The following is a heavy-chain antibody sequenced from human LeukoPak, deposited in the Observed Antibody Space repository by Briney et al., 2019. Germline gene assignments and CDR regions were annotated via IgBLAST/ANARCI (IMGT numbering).Heavy chain of an antibody. V-gene: IGHV3-23*01. CDR1: GFTFSSYA. CDR3: ARQSYHDAFDI. CDR2: ISGSGGCT. Sequence: GGSLRLSCAASGFTFSSYAMSWVRQAPGKGLEWVSAISGSGGCTYYTDSVKGRFTISRDNSKNTLYLQMNSLRAEDTPVYYCARQSYHDAFDIWGQGTMVTVSS. D-gene: IGHD3/OR15-3a*01. J-gene: IGHJ3*02.